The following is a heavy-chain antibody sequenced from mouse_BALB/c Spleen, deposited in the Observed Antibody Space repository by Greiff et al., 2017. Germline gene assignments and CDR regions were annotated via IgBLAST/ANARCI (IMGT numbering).Heavy chain of an antibody. J-gene: IGHJ2*01. CDR1: GFTFSSYT. CDR3: ARHSYYGSRNYFDY. Sequence: EVQRVESGGGLVKPGGSLKLSCAASGFTFSSYTMSWVRQTPEKRLEWVAYISNGGGSTYYPDTVKGRFTISRDNAKNTLYLQMSSLKSEDTAMYYCARHSYYGSRNYFDYWGQGTTLTVSS. CDR2: ISNGGGST. D-gene: IGHD1-1*01. V-gene: IGHV5-12-2*01.